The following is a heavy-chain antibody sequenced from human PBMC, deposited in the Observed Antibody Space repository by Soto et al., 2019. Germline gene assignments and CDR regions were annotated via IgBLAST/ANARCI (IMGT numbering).Heavy chain of an antibody. Sequence: PGGSLRLSCAASGFTFSSYAMSWVRQAPGKGLEWVSAISGSGGSTYYADSVKGRFTISRDNSKNTLYLQMNSLRAEDTAVYYCAKDSHITIFGVVTPPRGQIDYWGQGTLVTVSS. J-gene: IGHJ4*02. CDR3: AKDSHITIFGVVTPPRGQIDY. V-gene: IGHV3-23*01. CDR2: ISGSGGST. CDR1: GFTFSSYA. D-gene: IGHD3-3*01.